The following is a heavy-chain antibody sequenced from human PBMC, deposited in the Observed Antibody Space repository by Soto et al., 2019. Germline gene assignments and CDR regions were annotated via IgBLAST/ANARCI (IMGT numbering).Heavy chain of an antibody. Sequence: QITLKESGPALVKPTQTLTLTCTFSGFSLSTSGVGVGWIRQPPGEALEWLALIYWDDYKHFSPSLESRLTITKATSKKQVVLKMTNMDPVDTAPYYCVPKGGGDRILDYWGQGTLVTVSS. CDR1: GFSLSTSGVG. V-gene: IGHV2-5*02. CDR3: VPKGGGDRILDY. D-gene: IGHD3-16*01. J-gene: IGHJ4*02. CDR2: IYWDDYK.